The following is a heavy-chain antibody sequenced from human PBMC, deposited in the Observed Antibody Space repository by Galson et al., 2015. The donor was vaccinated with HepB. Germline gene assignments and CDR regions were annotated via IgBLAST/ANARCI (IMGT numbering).Heavy chain of an antibody. CDR1: SDSISSYY. J-gene: IGHJ4*02. V-gene: IGHV4-59*01. D-gene: IGHD6-13*01. CDR2: IYYSGNT. CDR3: VRESGIAAAGYIDY. Sequence: ETLSLTCTVSSDSISSYYWSWVRQPPGKGLEWIAYIYYSGNTGYNPSLKSRVTISVDTSKNQFSLKLSSVTAADTAVYYCVRESGIAAAGYIDYWGQGTLVTVSS.